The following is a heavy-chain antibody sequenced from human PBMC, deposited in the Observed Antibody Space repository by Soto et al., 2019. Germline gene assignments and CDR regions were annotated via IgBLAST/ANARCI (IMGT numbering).Heavy chain of an antibody. CDR1: GGSFSTYT. V-gene: IGHV1-69*08. Sequence: QVQLVQSGAEVKKPGSSVKVSCKASGGSFSTYTINWVRQAPGQGLEWMGRIIPVIEIGNYAQKFKGRVTITADKSTSTAYMELSSLRSEDTAVYYCAGEDYDYYYLDVWGKGTTVTVSS. CDR2: IIPVIEIG. CDR3: AGEDYDYYYLDV. J-gene: IGHJ6*03.